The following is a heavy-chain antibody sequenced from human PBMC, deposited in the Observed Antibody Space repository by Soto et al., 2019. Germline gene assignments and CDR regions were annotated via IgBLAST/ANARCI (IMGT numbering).Heavy chain of an antibody. V-gene: IGHV3-74*01. CDR2: INSDGSST. CDR1: GFTFSSYG. D-gene: IGHD3-10*01. J-gene: IGHJ4*02. CDR3: ARDFGY. Sequence: PGGSLRLSCAASGFTFSSYGINWVRQAPGKGLEWVSSINSDGSSTYYADSVKGRFTISRDNAKNTLYLQMNSLRAEDTAVYYCARDFGYWGQGTLVTVSS.